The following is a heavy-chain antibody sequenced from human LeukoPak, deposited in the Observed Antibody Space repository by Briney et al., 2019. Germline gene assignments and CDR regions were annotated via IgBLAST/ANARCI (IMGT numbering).Heavy chain of an antibody. CDR1: GFTVSSNY. Sequence: GGSLRLSCAASGFTVSSNYMSWVRQAPGKGLEWVSVIYSGGSTYYADSVKGRFTISRDNSKNTLYLQMNSLRAEDTAVYYCARDRFRWELSYYYGMDVWGQGTTVTVSS. CDR2: IYSGGST. D-gene: IGHD1-26*01. V-gene: IGHV3-66*01. J-gene: IGHJ6*02. CDR3: ARDRFRWELSYYYGMDV.